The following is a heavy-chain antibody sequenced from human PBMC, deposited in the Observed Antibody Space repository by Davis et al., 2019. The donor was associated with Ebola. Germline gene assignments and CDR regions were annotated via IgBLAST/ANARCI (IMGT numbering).Heavy chain of an antibody. CDR1: GFTFSRYS. J-gene: IGHJ4*02. CDR3: ARGGDSSVWYARFDY. CDR2: ISSSSSTL. Sequence: GESLKISCVASGFTFSRYSMNWVRQAPGKGLEWVSYISSSSSTLYYADSVRGRFIISRDSAKSSVSLQLNSLRDDDTAVYYCARGGDSSVWYARFDYWGQGILVTVSS. D-gene: IGHD6-13*01. V-gene: IGHV3-48*02.